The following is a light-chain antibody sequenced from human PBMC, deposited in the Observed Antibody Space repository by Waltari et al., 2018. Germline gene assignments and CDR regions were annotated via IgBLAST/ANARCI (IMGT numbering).Light chain of an antibody. Sequence: QSALTQPASVSGSPGQSITISCTGTSSDVGRYNYVSWYQQHPGKAPKLMIYEVNNRPSGISTRFSGSKSGNTASLTISGLQAEDEADYYCSSYTSSSTKVFGGGTKLTVL. J-gene: IGLJ3*02. CDR3: SSYTSSSTKV. CDR1: SSDVGRYNY. V-gene: IGLV2-14*01. CDR2: EVN.